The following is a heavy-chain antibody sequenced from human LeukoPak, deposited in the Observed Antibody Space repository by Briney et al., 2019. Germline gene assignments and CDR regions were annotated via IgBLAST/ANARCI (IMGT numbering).Heavy chain of an antibody. CDR2: ITSSSSYI. CDR3: VGGYYRGNFDY. J-gene: IGHJ4*02. CDR1: GFTFSSFS. D-gene: IGHD4-23*01. Sequence: GGSLRLSCAASGFTFSSFSMNWVRQVPGKGLEWVSSITSSSSYIYYADSVKGRFTISRDNAKNSLYLQMNSLRAEDTAVYYCVGGYYRGNFDYWGQGTLVTVSS. V-gene: IGHV3-21*04.